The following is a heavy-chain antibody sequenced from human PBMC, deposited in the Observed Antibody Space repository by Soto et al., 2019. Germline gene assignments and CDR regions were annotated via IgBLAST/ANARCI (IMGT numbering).Heavy chain of an antibody. J-gene: IGHJ5*02. Sequence: QVQLVESGGGVVQPGRSLRLSCAASGFTFWNYGMHWVRQAPGKGPEWVATIWNNGNRKYYADSVTGRFTISRDNSRNTLYLEMNSLRGEDTAVYYCARAVSTTAVNWFDPCGQGTQVTVSS. V-gene: IGHV3-33*01. CDR3: ARAVSTTAVNWFDP. D-gene: IGHD2-2*01. CDR1: GFTFWNYG. CDR2: IWNNGNRK.